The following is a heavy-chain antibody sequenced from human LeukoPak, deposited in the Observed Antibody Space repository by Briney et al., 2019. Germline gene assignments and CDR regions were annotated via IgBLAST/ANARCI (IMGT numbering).Heavy chain of an antibody. CDR2: IHPSGST. J-gene: IGHJ4*02. D-gene: IGHD6-19*01. V-gene: IGHV4-4*07. CDR3: ARAPEFSSGWLLDC. Sequence: SETLSLTCTVSGGSISSYYWSWIRQPPGKGLEWIGRIHPSGSTNYNPSLESRVTMSVDTSKNQFSLKVTSVTATDTGVYYCARAPEFSSGWLLDCWGQGSLVTVSS. CDR1: GGSISSYY.